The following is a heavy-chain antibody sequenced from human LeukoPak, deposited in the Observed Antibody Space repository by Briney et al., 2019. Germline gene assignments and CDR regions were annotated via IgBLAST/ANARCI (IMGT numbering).Heavy chain of an antibody. D-gene: IGHD3-3*01. CDR1: GFTFSDYS. Sequence: GGSLRLSCAASGFTFSDYSMNWVRQAPGKGPEWVCYINAFSSAIYYADSVKGRFTISRDNAKNSLYLQMNSLRAEDTAVYYCARDPPYYDFWSGPPGDPGDYWGQGTLVTVST. CDR2: INAFSSAI. CDR3: ARDPPYYDFWSGPPGDPGDY. J-gene: IGHJ4*02. V-gene: IGHV3-48*04.